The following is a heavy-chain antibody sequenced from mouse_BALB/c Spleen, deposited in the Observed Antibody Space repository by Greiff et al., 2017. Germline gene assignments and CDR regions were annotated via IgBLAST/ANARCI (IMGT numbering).Heavy chain of an antibody. J-gene: IGHJ4*01. CDR3: ARSRYGYDYYAMDY. CDR1: GFTFSSFG. CDR2: ISSGSSTI. Sequence: EVMLVESGGGLVQPGGSRKLSCAASGFTFSSFGMHWVRQAPEKGLEWVAYISSGSSTIYYADTVKGRFTISRDNPKNTLFLQMTSLRSEDTAMYYCARSRYGYDYYAMDYWGQGTSVTVSS. V-gene: IGHV5-17*02. D-gene: IGHD2-2*01.